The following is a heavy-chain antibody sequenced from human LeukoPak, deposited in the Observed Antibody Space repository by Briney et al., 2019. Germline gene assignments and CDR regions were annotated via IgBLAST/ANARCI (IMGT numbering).Heavy chain of an antibody. Sequence: GGSLRLSCAASGFTFSSYSMDWVRQAPGKGLEWISYISSSSSTIYYADSVKGRFTISRDNAKSSLYLQMNSLRAEDTAVYYCARGGSGYSYGYGFDYWGQRTLVTVSS. CDR2: ISSSSSTI. V-gene: IGHV3-48*01. CDR3: ARGGSGYSYGYGFDY. D-gene: IGHD5-18*01. CDR1: GFTFSSYS. J-gene: IGHJ4*02.